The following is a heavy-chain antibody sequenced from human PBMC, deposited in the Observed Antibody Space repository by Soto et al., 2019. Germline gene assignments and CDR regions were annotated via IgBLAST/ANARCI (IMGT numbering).Heavy chain of an antibody. V-gene: IGHV4-34*01. CDR1: GGSFSGYY. J-gene: IGHJ3*02. CDR3: ARVFLKRRHIVATIIEAFDI. Sequence: QVQLQQWGAGLLKPSETLSLTCAVYGGSFSGYYWSWIRQPPGKGLEWIGEINLSGSTNYNPSLKSRVTISVDTSKNQFSLKLSSVTAADTAVYYCARVFLKRRHIVATIIEAFDIWGQGTMVTVSS. CDR2: INLSGST. D-gene: IGHD5-12*01.